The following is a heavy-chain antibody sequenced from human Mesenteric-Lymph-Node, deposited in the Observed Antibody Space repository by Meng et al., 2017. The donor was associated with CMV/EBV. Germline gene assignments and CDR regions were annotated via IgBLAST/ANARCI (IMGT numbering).Heavy chain of an antibody. J-gene: IGHJ6*02. CDR3: ARGSCSSTTCHHYYYYYGMDV. V-gene: IGHV4-59*01. CDR1: GGSISSYY. D-gene: IGHD2-2*01. CDR2: IYYSGST. Sequence: SETLSLTCTVSGGSISSYYWSWIRQPPGKGLEWIGYIYYSGSTNYNPSLKSRVTISVDTPKNQFSLKLSSVAAADTAVYFCARGSCSSTTCHHYYYYYGMDVWGQGTTVTVSS.